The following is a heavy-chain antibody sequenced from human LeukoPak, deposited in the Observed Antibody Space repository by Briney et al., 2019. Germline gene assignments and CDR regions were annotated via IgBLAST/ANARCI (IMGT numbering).Heavy chain of an antibody. CDR1: GGSLSGYY. D-gene: IGHD6-13*01. CDR3: ARVSSSGFDP. J-gene: IGHJ5*02. CDR2: IYTSGST. V-gene: IGHV4-4*07. Sequence: SETLSLTCTVSGGSLSGYYWSWIRQPAGKGLEWIGRIYTSGSTNYNPSLKSRVTISVDTSKNQFSLKLSSVTAADTAVYDCARVSSSGFDPSGEGTLVTVS.